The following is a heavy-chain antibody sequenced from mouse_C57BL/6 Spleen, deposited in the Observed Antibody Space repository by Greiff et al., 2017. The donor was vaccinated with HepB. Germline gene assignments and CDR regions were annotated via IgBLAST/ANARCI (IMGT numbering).Heavy chain of an antibody. D-gene: IGHD3-1*01. Sequence: EVMLVESGGDLVKPGGSLKLSCAASGFTFSSYGMSWVRQTPDKRLEWVATISSGGSYTYYPDSVKGRFTISRDNAKNTLYLQMSSLKSEDTAMYYCARRATDYFDYWGQGTTLTVSS. CDR3: ARRATDYFDY. CDR2: ISSGGSYT. CDR1: GFTFSSYG. J-gene: IGHJ2*01. V-gene: IGHV5-6*01.